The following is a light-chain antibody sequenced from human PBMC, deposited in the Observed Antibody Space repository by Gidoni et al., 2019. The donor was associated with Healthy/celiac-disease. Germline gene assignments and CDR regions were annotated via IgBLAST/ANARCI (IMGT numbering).Light chain of an antibody. CDR2: AAS. J-gene: IGKJ1*01. Sequence: QMTQSPSSLSASVGDRVTITCRASQSISSYLNWYQQKPGKAPKLLIYAASSLQSGVPSRFSXSGXGTDFTLTISSLQPEDFATYYCQQXYSTPWTFGQGTKVEIK. CDR3: QQXYSTPWT. V-gene: IGKV1-39*01. CDR1: QSISSY.